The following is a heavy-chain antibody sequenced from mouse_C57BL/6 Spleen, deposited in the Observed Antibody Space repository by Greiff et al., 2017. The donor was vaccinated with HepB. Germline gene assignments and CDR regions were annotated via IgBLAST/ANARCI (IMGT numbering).Heavy chain of an antibody. CDR2: IRNKANGYTT. CDR1: GFTFTDYY. V-gene: IGHV7-3*01. Sequence: EVMLVESGGGLVQPGGSLSLSCAASGFTFTDYYMSWVRQPPGKALEWLGFIRNKANGYTTEYSASVKGRFTISRDNSQSILYLQMNALRAEDSATYYCARLGGSSSYAMDYWGQGTSVTVSS. D-gene: IGHD1-1*01. J-gene: IGHJ4*01. CDR3: ARLGGSSSYAMDY.